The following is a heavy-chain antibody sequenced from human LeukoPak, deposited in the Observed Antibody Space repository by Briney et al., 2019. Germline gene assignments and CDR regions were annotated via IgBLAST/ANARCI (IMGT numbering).Heavy chain of an antibody. Sequence: SQTLSLTCTVSGNSISSGDNYWSWIRQPAGKGLEWIGRIYTSGSTNYNPSLKSRVTISGDTSKNHFSLKLSSVTAADTAVYYCASLRERSYYARGFDYWGQGTLVTVSS. CDR1: GNSISSGDNY. D-gene: IGHD3-3*01. CDR2: IYTSGST. CDR3: ASLRERSYYARGFDY. V-gene: IGHV4-61*02. J-gene: IGHJ4*02.